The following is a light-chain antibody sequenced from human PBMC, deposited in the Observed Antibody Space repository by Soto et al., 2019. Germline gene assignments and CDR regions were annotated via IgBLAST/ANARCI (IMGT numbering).Light chain of an antibody. CDR3: QHYQSGHPIT. J-gene: IGKJ5*01. Sequence: EIALTQSPVTLSLSPGERATLSCRASQSVSNNYLAWYQQKPGQAPRLLISGASSRATGIPDRFTGSGSETSFTLTISRLEPEDFALYYCQHYQSGHPITFGQGTRLEIK. CDR2: GAS. CDR1: QSVSNNY. V-gene: IGKV3-20*01.